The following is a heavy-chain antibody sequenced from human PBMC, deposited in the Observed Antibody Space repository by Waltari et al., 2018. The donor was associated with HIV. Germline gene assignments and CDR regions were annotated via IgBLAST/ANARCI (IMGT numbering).Heavy chain of an antibody. V-gene: IGHV3-21*01. CDR2: ISSSSRYI. Sequence: EVQLVESGGGLVKTGGSLRLSCAAYGFTFSSYSMNWVRQAPGKGLEWVSSISSSSRYIYYADSVKGRFTISRDNAKNSLYLQMKSLRAEDTSVYYCARDEPHHYDILDPTIGHYYGMDVWGQGTTVTVSS. CDR3: ARDEPHHYDILDPTIGHYYGMDV. CDR1: GFTFSSYS. D-gene: IGHD3-9*01. J-gene: IGHJ6*02.